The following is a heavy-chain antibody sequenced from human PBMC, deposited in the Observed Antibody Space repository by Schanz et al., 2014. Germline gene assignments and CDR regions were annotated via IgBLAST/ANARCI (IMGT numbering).Heavy chain of an antibody. CDR2: ISGSGGST. J-gene: IGHJ3*02. CDR3: AKGRFGEVSAFDI. V-gene: IGHV3-23*01. CDR1: GFNFNNFA. Sequence: EVQLLESGGGLVQPGGSLRLSCAASGFNFNNFAMTWVRQAPGKGLEWVIVISGSGGSTYYADSVRGRFTISRDSSKNTLYLQMNSLRAEDAAVYYCAKGRFGEVSAFDIWGQGTMVTVSS. D-gene: IGHD3-10*01.